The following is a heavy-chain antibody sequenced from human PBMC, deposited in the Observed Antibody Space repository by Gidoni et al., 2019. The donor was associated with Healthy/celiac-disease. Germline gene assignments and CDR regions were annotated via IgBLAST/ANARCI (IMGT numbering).Heavy chain of an antibody. J-gene: IGHJ4*02. Sequence: QVQLVESGGGVVQPGRSLRPSCAASGFTFSSYGMHWVRQAPGKGLEWVAVISYDGSNKYYADSVKGRFTISRDNSKNTLYLQMNSLRAEDTAVYYCAKGHTVATTGVTDYWGQGTLVTVSS. V-gene: IGHV3-30*18. D-gene: IGHD5-12*01. CDR1: GFTFSSYG. CDR2: ISYDGSNK. CDR3: AKGHTVATTGVTDY.